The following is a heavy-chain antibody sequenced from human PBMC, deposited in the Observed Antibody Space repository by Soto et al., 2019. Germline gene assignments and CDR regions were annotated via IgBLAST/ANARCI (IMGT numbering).Heavy chain of an antibody. D-gene: IGHD5-12*01. CDR2: ISSSSSTI. V-gene: IGHV3-48*02. Sequence: VQLVESGGGLVQPGGSLRLSCAASGFTFSSYSMNWVRQAAGKGLEWVSYISSSSSTIYYADSVKGRFTISRDNAKNSLYLQMNSLRDEDTAVYYCARGNSGYDWGYFDYWGQGTLVTVSS. CDR1: GFTFSSYS. J-gene: IGHJ4*02. CDR3: ARGNSGYDWGYFDY.